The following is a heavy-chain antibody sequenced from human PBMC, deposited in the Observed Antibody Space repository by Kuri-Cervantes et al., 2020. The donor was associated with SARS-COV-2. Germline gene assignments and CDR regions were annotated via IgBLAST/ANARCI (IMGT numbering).Heavy chain of an antibody. V-gene: IGHV3-30-3*01. CDR2: ISYDGSNK. CDR3: AKSGIERGNSPDAYGI. D-gene: IGHD3-16*01. Sequence: GESLKISCAASGFTFSSYAMHWVRQAPGKGLEWVAVISYDGSNKYYADSVKGRFTVSRDNSKNTLFVQMNSLRTDDTAVYYCAKSGIERGNSPDAYGIWGQGTLVTVSS. J-gene: IGHJ4*02. CDR1: GFTFSSYA.